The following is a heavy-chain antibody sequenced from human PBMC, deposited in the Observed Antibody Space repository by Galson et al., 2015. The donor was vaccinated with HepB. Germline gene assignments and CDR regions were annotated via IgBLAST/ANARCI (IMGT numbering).Heavy chain of an antibody. Sequence: SVKVSCKASGYTFTSYDINWVRQATGQGLEWVGWMNPNSGNTGYAQKFQGRVTMTRNTSISTAYMELSSLRSEDTAVYYCARGLAGTTFRWQNWFDPWGQGTLVTVSS. CDR2: MNPNSGNT. CDR3: ARGLAGTTFRWQNWFDP. CDR1: GYTFTSYD. D-gene: IGHD1-1*01. V-gene: IGHV1-8*01. J-gene: IGHJ5*02.